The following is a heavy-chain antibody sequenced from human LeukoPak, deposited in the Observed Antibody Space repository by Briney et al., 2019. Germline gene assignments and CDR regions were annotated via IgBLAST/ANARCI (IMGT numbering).Heavy chain of an antibody. D-gene: IGHD2-2*02. CDR1: GGSISSSSYY. Sequence: SETLSLTCTVSGGSISSSSYYWGWIRQPPGKGLEWIGSIYYSGSTYYNPSLKSRVTISVDTSKNQFSLKLSSVTAADTAVYYCARHETVVVPAAILCGWFDPWGQGTLVTVSS. V-gene: IGHV4-39*01. J-gene: IGHJ5*02. CDR3: ARHETVVVPAAILCGWFDP. CDR2: IYYSGST.